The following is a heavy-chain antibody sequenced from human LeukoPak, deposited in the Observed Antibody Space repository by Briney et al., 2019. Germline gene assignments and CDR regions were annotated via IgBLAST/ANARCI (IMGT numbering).Heavy chain of an antibody. Sequence: SEPLSLTCAVYGGSFSGYYWSWIRQPPGKGLEWIGEINHSGSTNYNPSLKSRVTISVDTSKNQFSLKLSSVTAADTAVYYCARGGAYYDILTGYDAVRYFDYWGQGTLVTVSS. V-gene: IGHV4-34*01. J-gene: IGHJ4*02. CDR1: GGSFSGYY. CDR2: INHSGST. D-gene: IGHD3-9*01. CDR3: ARGGAYYDILTGYDAVRYFDY.